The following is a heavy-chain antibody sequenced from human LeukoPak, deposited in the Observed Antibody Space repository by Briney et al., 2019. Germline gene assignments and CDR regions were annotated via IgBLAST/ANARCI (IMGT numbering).Heavy chain of an antibody. Sequence: SETLSLTCTVSGCSISSYYWSWVRQPPGKGLEWIGYIDYSGSTNYNPSLKSRVTISVDTSKNQFSLKLSSVTAADTAVYYCARDRVRGYFDYWGQGTLVTVPS. J-gene: IGHJ4*02. CDR3: ARDRVRGYFDY. D-gene: IGHD3-10*01. CDR1: GCSISSYY. CDR2: IDYSGST. V-gene: IGHV4-59*01.